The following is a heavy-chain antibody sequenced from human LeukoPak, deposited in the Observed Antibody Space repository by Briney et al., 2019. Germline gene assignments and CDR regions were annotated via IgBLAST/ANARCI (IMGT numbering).Heavy chain of an antibody. CDR3: ARDPITYYYGSGSPGYFDY. D-gene: IGHD3-10*01. CDR1: GFTFSSYS. J-gene: IGHJ4*02. Sequence: HPGGSLRLSCAASGFTFSSYSMNWVRQAPGKGLEWVSYISSSSSTIYYADSVKGRFTISRDNAKNSLYLQMNSLRAEDTAVYYCARDPITYYYGSGSPGYFDYWGQGTLVTVSS. V-gene: IGHV3-48*01. CDR2: ISSSSSTI.